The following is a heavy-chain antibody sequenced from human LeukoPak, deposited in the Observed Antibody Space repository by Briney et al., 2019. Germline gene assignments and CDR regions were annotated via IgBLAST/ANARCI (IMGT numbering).Heavy chain of an antibody. V-gene: IGHV4-39*01. J-gene: IGHJ4*02. Sequence: SETLSLTCTVSGGSISSSSYYWGWVRQPPGKGLEWIGSIYYSGSTYYNPSLKSRVTISVDTSKNQFSLKLSSVTAADTAVYYCARLLSDVWGSCRYYYFDYWGQGTLVTVSS. D-gene: IGHD3-16*02. CDR3: ARLLSDVWGSCRYYYFDY. CDR2: IYYSGST. CDR1: GGSISSSSYY.